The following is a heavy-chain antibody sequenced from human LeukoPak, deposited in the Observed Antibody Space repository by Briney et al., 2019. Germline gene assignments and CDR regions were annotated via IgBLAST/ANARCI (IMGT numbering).Heavy chain of an antibody. Sequence: GGSLRLSCAASGFTFSSYAMSWVRQAPGKGLEWVSVIYSGGSTYYADSVKGRFTISRDNSKNTLYLQMNSLRAEDTAVYYCASSTMVRGVIIYYYYGMDVWGQGTTVTVSS. D-gene: IGHD3-10*01. CDR1: GFTFSSYA. J-gene: IGHJ6*02. V-gene: IGHV3-66*01. CDR2: IYSGGST. CDR3: ASSTMVRGVIIYYYYGMDV.